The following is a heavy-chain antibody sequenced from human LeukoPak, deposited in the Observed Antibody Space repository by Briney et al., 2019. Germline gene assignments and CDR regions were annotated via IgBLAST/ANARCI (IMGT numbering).Heavy chain of an antibody. D-gene: IGHD3-3*01. CDR3: ARDWLSGPDY. V-gene: IGHV3-48*03. Sequence: GGSLRLSCAASGFTFSSYEMNWVRQAPGTGLKWVSYISSSGSTIYYADSVKGRFTISRDNAKNSLYLQMNSLRAEDTAVYYCARDWLSGPDYWGQGTLVTVSS. CDR2: ISSSGSTI. J-gene: IGHJ4*02. CDR1: GFTFSSYE.